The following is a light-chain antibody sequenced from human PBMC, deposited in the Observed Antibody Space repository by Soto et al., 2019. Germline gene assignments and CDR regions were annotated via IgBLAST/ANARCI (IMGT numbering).Light chain of an antibody. Sequence: EIVLTQSPATLSLSPGERATRSCRASQSVSSYLAWYQQKPGQAPRLLIYDASNRATGIPARFSGSGSGTDFTLIISSLEPEDFAVYYCQQRSNWPPFTFGPGTKVDIQ. V-gene: IGKV3-11*01. J-gene: IGKJ3*01. CDR2: DAS. CDR1: QSVSSY. CDR3: QQRSNWPPFT.